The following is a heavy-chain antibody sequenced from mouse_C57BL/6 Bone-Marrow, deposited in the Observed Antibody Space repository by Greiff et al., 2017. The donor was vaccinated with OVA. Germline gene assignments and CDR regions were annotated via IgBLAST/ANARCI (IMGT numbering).Heavy chain of an antibody. CDR1: GYTFTEYT. D-gene: IGHD2-4*01. CDR3: ARNEDYDYDRGHYYAMDY. Sequence: VQRVESGAELVKPGASVKLSCKASGYTFTEYTIHWVKQRSGQGLAWIGWFYPGSGSIKYNEKFKDKATLTADKSSSTVYMELRRMISEDSAVYFCARNEDYDYDRGHYYAMDYWGQGTSVTVSS. CDR2: FYPGSGSI. V-gene: IGHV1-62-2*01. J-gene: IGHJ4*01.